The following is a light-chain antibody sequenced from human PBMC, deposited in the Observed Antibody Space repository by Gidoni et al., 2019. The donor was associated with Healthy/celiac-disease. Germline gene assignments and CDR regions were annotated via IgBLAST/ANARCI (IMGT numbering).Light chain of an antibody. V-gene: IGKV1-39*01. J-gene: IGKJ1*01. Sequence: IQTSQSPSFLSASVGDRVTITCRASQSIRNYLDWYQQKPGKAPKLLIYAASSLQSGVPSTFSGSGSGTDFTLTISSLQPEDFATYYCQQSNSNPLTFGHGTKVDIK. CDR1: QSIRNY. CDR3: QQSNSNPLT. CDR2: AAS.